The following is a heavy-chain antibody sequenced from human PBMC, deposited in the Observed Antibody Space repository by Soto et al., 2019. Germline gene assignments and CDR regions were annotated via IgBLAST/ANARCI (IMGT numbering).Heavy chain of an antibody. D-gene: IGHD2-8*02. J-gene: IGHJ4*02. CDR1: GGSFSAYY. V-gene: IGHV4-34*01. Sequence: QVQLQQWGAGLLKPSETLSLTCAVYGGSFSAYYWSWIRHPPGKGLEWIGEINHSGSTNYNPSLKCRVTISVDTSKNQFSLKLSYVTAADTAVEYCARGQSSILLDCWGQGILVTVSS. CDR3: ARGQSSILLDC. CDR2: INHSGST.